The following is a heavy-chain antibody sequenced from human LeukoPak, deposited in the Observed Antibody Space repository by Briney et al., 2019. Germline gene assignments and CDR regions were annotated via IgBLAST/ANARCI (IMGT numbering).Heavy chain of an antibody. D-gene: IGHD6-6*01. V-gene: IGHV4-39*07. CDR3: ARDRRYFDY. CDR1: GGSISSSSYY. CDR2: IYHSGST. J-gene: IGHJ4*02. Sequence: PSETLSLTCTVSGGSISSSSYYWGWIRQPPGKGLEWIGSIYHSGSTYYNPSLKSRVTISVDTSKNQFSLKLSSVTAADTAVYYCARDRRYFDYWGQGTLVTVSS.